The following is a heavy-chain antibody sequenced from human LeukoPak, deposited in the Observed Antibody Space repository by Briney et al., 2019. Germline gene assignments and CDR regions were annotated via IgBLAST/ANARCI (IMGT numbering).Heavy chain of an antibody. CDR3: ARVPSDDDFWSGYLPYFDY. CDR2: IYHSGRN. Sequence: TSETLSLTCAVYGGSYSGYYWGWLRHPPEKGLEWVGSIYHSGRNYLNPSLKSPVTISVNTSKKQVFLILTPVTAADTAVYYCARVPSDDDFWSGYLPYFDYWGQGNLVTVSS. CDR1: GGSYSGYY. J-gene: IGHJ4*02. D-gene: IGHD3-3*01. V-gene: IGHV4-38-2*01.